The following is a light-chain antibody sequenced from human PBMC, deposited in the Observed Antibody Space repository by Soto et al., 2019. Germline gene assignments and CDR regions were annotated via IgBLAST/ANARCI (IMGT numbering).Light chain of an antibody. J-gene: IGKJ5*01. CDR1: EDISSY. CDR2: AAS. CDR3: QQSYSTPIT. V-gene: IGKV1-39*01. Sequence: IHWTQSPSSLSASVGARATFTCRASEDISSYLAWYQQKPGTAPKLLIYAASALHSGVPSRFSGSGSGTDFTLTISSLQPEDFATYYCQQSYSTPITFGQGTRVEI.